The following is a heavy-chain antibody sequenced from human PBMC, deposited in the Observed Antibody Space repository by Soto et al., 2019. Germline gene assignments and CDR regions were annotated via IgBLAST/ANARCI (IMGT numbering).Heavy chain of an antibody. V-gene: IGHV3-48*02. CDR3: ARDGSNSSSWYVSYYGMDV. D-gene: IGHD6-13*01. CDR1: GFTFSSYS. Sequence: QPGGSLRLACAASGFTFSSYSMNWVRQAPGKGLEWVSYISSSSSTIYYADSVKGRFTISRDNAKNSLYLQMNSLRDEDTAVYYCARDGSNSSSWYVSYYGMDVWGQGTTVTVSS. CDR2: ISSSSSTI. J-gene: IGHJ6*02.